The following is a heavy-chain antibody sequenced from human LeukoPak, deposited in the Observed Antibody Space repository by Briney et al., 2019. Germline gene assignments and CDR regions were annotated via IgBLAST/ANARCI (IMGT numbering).Heavy chain of an antibody. CDR1: GFTLSTFW. D-gene: IGHD6-19*01. V-gene: IGHV3-7*01. CDR2: IKQDGGEK. CDR3: ATSQTTSGRYGNAFDI. J-gene: IGHJ3*02. Sequence: GGSLRLSCAASGFTLSTFWMSWVRPALGKGLEWVANIKQDGGEKYYVDSVKGRFTISRDNAKNSLYLQMYSLRVEDTAVYYCATSQTTSGRYGNAFDIWGQGMMVIVSS.